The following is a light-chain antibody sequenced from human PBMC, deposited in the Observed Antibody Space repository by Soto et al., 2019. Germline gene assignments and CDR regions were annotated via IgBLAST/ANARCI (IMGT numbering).Light chain of an antibody. CDR3: LVWDSSSRHVV. Sequence: SYELTQAPSVSVAPGQTAWVTCGGDDIGDKRVHWYQQRPGQAPVLVVYNDRDRPSGIPERFSGSNSGNTATLTISRVEGGDEADYYCLVWDSSSRHVVFGGGTKLTVL. J-gene: IGLJ2*01. V-gene: IGLV3-21*02. CDR1: DIGDKR. CDR2: NDR.